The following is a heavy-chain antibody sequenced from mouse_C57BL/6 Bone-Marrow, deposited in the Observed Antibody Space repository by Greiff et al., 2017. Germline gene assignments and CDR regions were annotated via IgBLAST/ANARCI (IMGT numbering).Heavy chain of an antibody. V-gene: IGHV5-4*03. CDR1: GFTFSSYA. CDR2: ISDGGSYT. J-gene: IGHJ3*01. D-gene: IGHD3-2*02. CDR3: ARGGSSGSAWFAY. Sequence: EVKLVESGGGLVKPGGSLTLSCAASGFTFSSYAMSWVRQTPEKRLEWVATISDGGSYTYYPDNVKGRFTISRDNAKNNLYLQMSHLKSEDTAMYYCARGGSSGSAWFAYWGQGTLVTVSA.